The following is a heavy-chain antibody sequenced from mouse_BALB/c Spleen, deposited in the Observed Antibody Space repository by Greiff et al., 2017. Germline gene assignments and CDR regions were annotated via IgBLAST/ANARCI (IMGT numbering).Heavy chain of an antibody. CDR3: AREPYYYAMDY. V-gene: IGHV5-6-3*01. Sequence: EVQVVESGGGLVQPGGSLKLSCAASGFTFSSYGMSWVRQTPDKRLELVATINSNGGSTYYPDSVKGRFTISRDNAKNTLYLQMSSLKSEDTAMYYCAREPYYYAMDYWGQGTSVTVSS. CDR2: INSNGGST. CDR1: GFTFSSYG. J-gene: IGHJ4*01.